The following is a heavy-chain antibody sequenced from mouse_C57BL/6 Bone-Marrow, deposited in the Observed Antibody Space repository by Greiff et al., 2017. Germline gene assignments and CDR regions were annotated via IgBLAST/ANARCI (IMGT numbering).Heavy chain of an antibody. J-gene: IGHJ3*01. V-gene: IGHV1-54*01. Sequence: QVQLKESGAELVRPGTSVKVSCKASGYAFTNYLIEWVKQRPGQGLEWIGVINPGSGGTNYNEKFKGKATLTADKSSSTAYMQLSSLTSEDSAVYFCARWGQIRLPAWFAYWGQGTLVTVSA. CDR3: ARWGQIRLPAWFAY. D-gene: IGHD3-2*02. CDR2: INPGSGGT. CDR1: GYAFTNYL.